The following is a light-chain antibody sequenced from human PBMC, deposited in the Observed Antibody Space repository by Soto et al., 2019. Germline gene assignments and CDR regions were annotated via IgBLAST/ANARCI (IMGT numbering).Light chain of an antibody. V-gene: IGKV3-11*01. CDR1: QSVGRS. J-gene: IGKJ4*01. CDR2: DTS. CDR3: QQPVNWPLT. Sequence: EIVLTQSPATLSLSPGERATLSCRASQSVGRSLAWYQQKPGQAPRLLIYDTSNRATGIPARFNGSGARTDFTLTISSLEPEDFAVYYCQQPVNWPLTFGGGTKVEIK.